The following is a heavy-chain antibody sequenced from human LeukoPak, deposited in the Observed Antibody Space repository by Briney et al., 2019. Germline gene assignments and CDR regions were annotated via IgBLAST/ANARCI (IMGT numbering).Heavy chain of an antibody. V-gene: IGHV3-21*01. D-gene: IGHD6-19*01. CDR2: ISSSSSYI. Sequence: PGGSLRLSCAASGFTFSIYSMNWVRQAPGKGLEWVSSISSSSSYIYYADSVKGRFTISRDNAKNSLYLQMNSLRAEDTAVYYCARVSAVAGDYWGQGTLVTVSS. CDR1: GFTFSIYS. J-gene: IGHJ4*02. CDR3: ARVSAVAGDY.